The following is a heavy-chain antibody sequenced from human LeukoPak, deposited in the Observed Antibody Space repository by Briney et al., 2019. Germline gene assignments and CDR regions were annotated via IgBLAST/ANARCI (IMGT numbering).Heavy chain of an antibody. CDR3: AILSGSYRQDAFDI. CDR2: ISSSSSYI. Sequence: GGSLRLSCAASGFTFSSYSMNWVRQAPGKGLEWVSSISSSSSYIYYADSVKGRFTISRDNAKNSLYLQMNSLRAEDTAVYYCAILSGSYRQDAFDIWGQGTMVTVSS. CDR1: GFTFSSYS. J-gene: IGHJ3*02. V-gene: IGHV3-21*01. D-gene: IGHD1-26*01.